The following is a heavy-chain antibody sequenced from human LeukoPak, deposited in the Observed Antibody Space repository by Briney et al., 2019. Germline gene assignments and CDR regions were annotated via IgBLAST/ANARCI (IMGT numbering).Heavy chain of an antibody. CDR2: ISSSGSTI. CDR3: ARDNRGPHYDFWSGYWGSGAYDY. CDR1: GFTFSDYY. J-gene: IGHJ4*02. D-gene: IGHD3-3*01. V-gene: IGHV3-11*01. Sequence: GGSLRLSCAASGFTFSDYYMSWIRQAPGKGLEWVSYISSSGSTIYYADSVKGRFTISRDNAKNSLYLQMNSLRAEDTAVYYCARDNRGPHYDFWSGYWGSGAYDYWGRGTLVTVSS.